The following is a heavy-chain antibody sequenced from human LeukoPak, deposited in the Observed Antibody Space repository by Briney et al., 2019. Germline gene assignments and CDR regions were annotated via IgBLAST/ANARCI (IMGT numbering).Heavy chain of an antibody. CDR1: GGSISSYY. CDR2: IYYSGST. Sequence: SETLSLTCTVSGGSISSYYWSWIRQPPGKGLEWIGHIYYSGSTNYNPSLKSRVTISVDTSKNQFSLKLSSVTAADTAVYYCARDRGQRTYYDFWSGYPIRYYGMDVWGQGTTVTVSS. D-gene: IGHD3-3*01. CDR3: ARDRGQRTYYDFWSGYPIRYYGMDV. J-gene: IGHJ6*02. V-gene: IGHV4-59*01.